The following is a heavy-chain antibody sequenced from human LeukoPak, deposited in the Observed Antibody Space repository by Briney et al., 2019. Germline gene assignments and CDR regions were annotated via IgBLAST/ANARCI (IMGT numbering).Heavy chain of an antibody. D-gene: IGHD3-10*01. CDR3: AREEVRGAREYYYGMDV. Sequence: GGSLRLSCAASGFTFSSYAMHWVRQAPGKGPEWVAVISYDGSNKYYADSVKGRFTISRDNSKNTLYLQMNSLRAEDTAVYYCAREEVRGAREYYYGMDVWGQGTTVTVSS. CDR1: GFTFSSYA. CDR2: ISYDGSNK. V-gene: IGHV3-30-3*01. J-gene: IGHJ6*02.